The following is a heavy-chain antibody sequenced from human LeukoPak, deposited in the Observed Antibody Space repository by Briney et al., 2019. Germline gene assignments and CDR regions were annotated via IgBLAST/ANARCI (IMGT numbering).Heavy chain of an antibody. CDR3: ARVAVRGVIGDP. J-gene: IGHJ5*02. CDR1: GFTFSSYG. CDR2: IKQDGSEK. D-gene: IGHD3-10*01. V-gene: IGHV3-7*03. Sequence: GGSLRLSCAASGFTFSSYGMHWVRQAPGKGLEWVANIKQDGSEKYYVDSVKGRFTISRDNAKNSLYLQMNSLRAEDTAVYYCARVAVRGVIGDPWGQGTLVTVSS.